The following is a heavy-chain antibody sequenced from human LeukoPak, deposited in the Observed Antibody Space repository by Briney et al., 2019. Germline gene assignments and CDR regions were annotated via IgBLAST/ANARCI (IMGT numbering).Heavy chain of an antibody. J-gene: IGHJ6*03. D-gene: IGHD3-16*01. CDR2: IYYSGNT. V-gene: IGHV4-39*07. Sequence: SEPLSLTCTVSGDSVSSSSYYWGWIRQPPGKGLEWIGSIYYSGNTYYNPSLKSRVTLSVDTSKNQFSLKLSSVTAADTAVYYCARETSQKGAHYMDVWGKGTTVTISS. CDR1: GDSVSSSSYY. CDR3: ARETSQKGAHYMDV.